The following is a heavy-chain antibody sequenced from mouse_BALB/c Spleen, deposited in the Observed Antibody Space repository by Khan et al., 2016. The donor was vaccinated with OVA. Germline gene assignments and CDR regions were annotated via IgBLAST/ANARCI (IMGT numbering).Heavy chain of an antibody. CDR3: ARVNSGNRNYFDY. Sequence: QVQLKESGADLMKPGASVKISCKVAGYTFSSYWIEWIKQRPGHGLEWIGEILPGSGSTNCNEKFKGKAIFTADTSSNPAYMQLSSLTSEDSAVYYCARVNSGNRNYFDYWGQGTTLTVSS. V-gene: IGHV1-9*01. D-gene: IGHD1-1*01. J-gene: IGHJ2*01. CDR2: ILPGSGST. CDR1: GYTFSSYW.